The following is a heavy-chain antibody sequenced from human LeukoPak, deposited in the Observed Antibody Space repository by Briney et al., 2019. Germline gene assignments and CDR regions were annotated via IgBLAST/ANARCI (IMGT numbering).Heavy chain of an antibody. J-gene: IGHJ5*02. CDR2: INKNGDFV. D-gene: IGHD3-10*01. CDR3: ARVPGGSGSYLWWFDP. V-gene: IGHV3-21*01. Sequence: GGSLRLSCAASGFTFSSHAMNWVRQAPGKGLEWVSSINKNGDFVKYADAVTGRFTISRDNAKNSLFLQMNSLRAEDTAVYYCARVPGGSGSYLWWFDPWGQGTLVTVSS. CDR1: GFTFSSHA.